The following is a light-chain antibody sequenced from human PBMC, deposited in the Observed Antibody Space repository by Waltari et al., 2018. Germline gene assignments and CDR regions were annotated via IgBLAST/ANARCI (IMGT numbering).Light chain of an antibody. CDR3: QQYNTSPHT. J-gene: IGKJ2*01. CDR2: GLS. Sequence: DIQRSHSPSTLSASVGDRVTITCRASQSISSSLAWYQQKPGKAPKLLIYGLSSLQSVVPSRFSGSGSGTEFTLTISSLQPDDFAIYYCQQYNTSPHTFGQGTRLEIK. CDR1: QSISSS. V-gene: IGKV1-5*03.